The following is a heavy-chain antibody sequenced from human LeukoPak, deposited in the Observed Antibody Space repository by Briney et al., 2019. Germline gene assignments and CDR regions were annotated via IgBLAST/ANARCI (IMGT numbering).Heavy chain of an antibody. CDR3: VGDGYSYGQKRGVDY. Sequence: RASVKVSCKASGYTFTTYAMHWVRQAPGQRLEWMGWINAVNGNTKYSQKFQGRVTITRDTSASTAYMELSSLRSEDTAVYYCVGDGYSYGQKRGVDYWGQGTPVTVSS. CDR1: GYTFTTYA. D-gene: IGHD5-18*01. V-gene: IGHV1-3*01. J-gene: IGHJ4*02. CDR2: INAVNGNT.